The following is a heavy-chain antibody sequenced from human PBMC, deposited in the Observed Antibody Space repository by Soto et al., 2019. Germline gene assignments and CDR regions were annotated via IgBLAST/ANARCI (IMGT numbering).Heavy chain of an antibody. CDR2: IYYSGST. CDR3: ARDQRGRSSTSCYSSYYYYYGMDV. D-gene: IGHD2-2*01. V-gene: IGHV4-59*01. CDR1: GGSISSYY. J-gene: IGHJ6*02. Sequence: TLSLTCTVSGGSISSYYWSWIRQPPGKGLEWIGYIYYSGSTNYNPSLKSRVTISVDTSKNQFSLKLSSVTAADTAVYYCARDQRGRSSTSCYSSYYYYYGMDVWGQGTTVTVSS.